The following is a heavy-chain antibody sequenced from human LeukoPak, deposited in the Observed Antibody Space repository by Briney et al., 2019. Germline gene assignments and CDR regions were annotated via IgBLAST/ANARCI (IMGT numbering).Heavy chain of an antibody. CDR3: AREDRIVGAGNYYYYGMDV. Sequence: PGGSLRLSCAASGFTFSSHSLSWVRQAPGRGLEWVSKITASGGITYRADSVSGRFTISRDNSQNTLYLQMNSLRVEDTAVYYCAREDRIVGAGNYYYYGMDVWGQGTTVTVSS. V-gene: IGHV3-23*01. CDR1: GFTFSSHS. CDR2: ITASGGIT. D-gene: IGHD1-26*01. J-gene: IGHJ6*02.